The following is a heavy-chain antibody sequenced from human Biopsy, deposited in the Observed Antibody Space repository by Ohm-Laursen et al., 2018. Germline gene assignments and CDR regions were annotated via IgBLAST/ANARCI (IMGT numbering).Heavy chain of an antibody. J-gene: IGHJ3*02. V-gene: IGHV4-59*08. CDR2: VYYSGST. CDR1: GGSISSYY. CDR3: GRRGVVITHDAFDT. D-gene: IGHD3-3*01. Sequence: GTLSLTCTVSGGSISSYYWTWIRQPPGKGLEWIGDVYYSGSTNRNPSLKSRVTILVDTSKNQFSLKLNSVTAADTAVYYCGRRGVVITHDAFDTWGQGTMVTVSS.